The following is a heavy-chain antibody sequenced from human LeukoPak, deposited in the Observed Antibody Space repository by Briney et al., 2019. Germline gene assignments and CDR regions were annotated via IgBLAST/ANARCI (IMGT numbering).Heavy chain of an antibody. CDR3: AKAGDSSGYYFDY. CDR1: GFTFSSYG. J-gene: IGHJ4*02. CDR2: ISYDGSNK. Sequence: GGSLRLSCAASGFTFSSYGMHWVRQAPGKGLEWVAVISYDGSNKYYADSVKGRFTISRDNSKNTLYLQMNSLRAEDTAVYYCAKAGDSSGYYFDYWGQGTLVTVSS. D-gene: IGHD3-22*01. V-gene: IGHV3-30*18.